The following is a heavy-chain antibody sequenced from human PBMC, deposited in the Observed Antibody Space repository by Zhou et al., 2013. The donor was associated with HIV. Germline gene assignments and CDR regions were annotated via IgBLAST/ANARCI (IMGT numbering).Heavy chain of an antibody. V-gene: IGHV1-69*12. Sequence: QVQLVQSGAEVMKPGSSVKVSCKASGGTSTNYAINWVRQASGQGLEWMGGIIPIFGRANYAQKFQGRVTINADEFMNTVYMELRSLRSADTAVYYCARIRSGYFSGGGFDIWGQGDNDYRLL. CDR1: GGTSTNYA. J-gene: IGHJ3*02. D-gene: IGHD3-22*01. CDR3: ARIRSGYFSGGGFDI. CDR2: IIPIFGRA.